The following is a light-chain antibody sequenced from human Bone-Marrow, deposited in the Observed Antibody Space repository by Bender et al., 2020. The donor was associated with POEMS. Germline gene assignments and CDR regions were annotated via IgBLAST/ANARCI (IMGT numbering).Light chain of an antibody. CDR2: DDS. CDR3: QVWDSSGDQWV. J-gene: IGLJ3*02. V-gene: IGLV3-21*02. CDR1: NIGSKA. Sequence: SYAVTQPPSVSVAPGQTATVTCGGNNIGSKAVQWYQQRPGQAPVLVVFDDSDRPSGIPERFSGSNSGNTATLTISRVEAGDEADYYCQVWDSSGDQWVFGGGTKLTVL.